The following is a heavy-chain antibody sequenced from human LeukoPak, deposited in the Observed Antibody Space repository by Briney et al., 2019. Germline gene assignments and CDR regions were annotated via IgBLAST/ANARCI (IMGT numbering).Heavy chain of an antibody. Sequence: PGGSLRLSCAASGFTFSSYGMHWVRQAPGEGLEWVTFIRFDGSYKSYADSVKGRFTISRDNSKNTLYLQMNSLRAEDTAVYYCAELGITMIGGVWGKGTTVTISS. CDR3: AELGITMIGGV. V-gene: IGHV3-30*02. CDR1: GFTFSSYG. J-gene: IGHJ6*04. CDR2: IRFDGSYK. D-gene: IGHD3-10*02.